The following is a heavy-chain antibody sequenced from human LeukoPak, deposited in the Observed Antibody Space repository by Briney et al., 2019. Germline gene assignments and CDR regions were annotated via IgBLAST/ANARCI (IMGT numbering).Heavy chain of an antibody. CDR2: ISYDGSNK. CDR1: GFTFSSYA. CDR3: AKGVFGPRTTSFADY. D-gene: IGHD4-11*01. V-gene: IGHV3-30-3*01. J-gene: IGHJ4*02. Sequence: SGGGVVQPGRSLRLSCAASGFTFSSYAMHWVRQAPGKGLEWVAVISYDGSNKYYADPVKGRFTISRDNSKNTLFLQMNSLRAEDTGVYYCAKGVFGPRTTSFADYWGQGTLVTVSS.